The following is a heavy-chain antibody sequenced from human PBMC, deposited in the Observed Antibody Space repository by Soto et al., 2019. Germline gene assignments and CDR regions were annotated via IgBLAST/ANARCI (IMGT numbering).Heavy chain of an antibody. CDR2: ISDDGASI. V-gene: IGHV3-48*03. Sequence: QSGGSLRLSCEASGFSFSSFAMNWVRQAPGRGLEWVSYISDDGASIYYADSLKGRFTISRDNAKNSLSLQMNNLRAEDTAVYYCARENSVQAWLHHFNHWGLGTLVTVLL. J-gene: IGHJ1*01. D-gene: IGHD5-18*01. CDR1: GFSFSSFA. CDR3: ARENSVQAWLHHFNH.